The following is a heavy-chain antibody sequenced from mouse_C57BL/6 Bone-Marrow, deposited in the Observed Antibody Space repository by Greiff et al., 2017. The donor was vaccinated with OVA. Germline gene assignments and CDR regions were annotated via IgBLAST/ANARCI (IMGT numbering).Heavy chain of an antibody. V-gene: IGHV14-4*01. CDR2: IDPENGDT. D-gene: IGHD1-1*01. CDR3: TTYRYSFFDY. CDR1: GFNIKDDY. J-gene: IGHJ2*01. Sequence: EVQLVESGAELVRPGASVKLSCTASGFNIKDDYMHWVKQRPEQGLEWIGWIDPENGDTEYASKFEGKATITADTSSNTAYLQLSSLTSEDTAVYYCTTYRYSFFDYWGQGTTLTVSS.